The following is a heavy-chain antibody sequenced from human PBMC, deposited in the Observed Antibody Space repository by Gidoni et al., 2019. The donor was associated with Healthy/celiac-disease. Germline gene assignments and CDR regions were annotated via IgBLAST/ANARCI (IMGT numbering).Heavy chain of an antibody. J-gene: IGHJ4*02. V-gene: IGHV3-33*01. CDR1: GFTFRSYG. CDR3: ARDPGSYGYGGFDY. D-gene: IGHD5-18*01. Sequence: QVQLVESGGGVVQPGRSLRLSCEASGFTFRSYGMQWVRQAPGKGLEWVAVIWYDGSNKYYADSVKGRFTISRDNSKNTLYLQMNSLRAEDTAVYYCARDPGSYGYGGFDYWGQGTLVTVSS. CDR2: IWYDGSNK.